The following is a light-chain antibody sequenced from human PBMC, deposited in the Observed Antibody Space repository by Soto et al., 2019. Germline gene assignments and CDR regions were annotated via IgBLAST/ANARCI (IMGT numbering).Light chain of an antibody. CDR1: SSAVGGYNY. Sequence: ALTQPASVSGSPGQSITISCTGTSSAVGGYNYVSWFQHHPGKAPKLIIYEVSYRPSGVSNRFSGSKSGDTASLTISGLQAEDEADYYCSSFTNTITRYAFGTGTKVTVL. V-gene: IGLV2-14*01. CDR3: SSFTNTITRYA. CDR2: EVS. J-gene: IGLJ1*01.